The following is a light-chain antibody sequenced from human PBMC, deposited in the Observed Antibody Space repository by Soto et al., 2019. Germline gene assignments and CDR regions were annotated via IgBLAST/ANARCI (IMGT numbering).Light chain of an antibody. J-gene: IGKJ1*01. CDR1: QDIGTW. CDR2: RAS. V-gene: IGKV1-5*03. CDR3: QQYHIYSWT. Sequence: DIPMTQSPSTLSASVGDRVTITCRASQDIGTWLAWYQQKPEKAPKVLIYRASHLESGVPSRFSASGSGTEFSLTINSLQADDFATYYCQQYHIYSWTFGQGTKVDIK.